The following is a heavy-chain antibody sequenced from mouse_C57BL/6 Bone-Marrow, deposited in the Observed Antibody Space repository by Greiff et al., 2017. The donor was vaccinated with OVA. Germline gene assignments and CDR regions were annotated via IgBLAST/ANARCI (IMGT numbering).Heavy chain of an antibody. Sequence: QVHVKQSGAELARPGASVKLSCKASGYTFTSYGISWVKQRTGQGLEWIGEIYPRSGNTYYNEKFKGKATLTADKSSSTAYMELRSLTSDDSAVYFCASSHYCGSSSGFDYWGQGTTLTVSS. CDR3: ASSHYCGSSSGFDY. CDR2: IYPRSGNT. D-gene: IGHD1-1*01. J-gene: IGHJ2*01. V-gene: IGHV1-81*01. CDR1: GYTFTSYG.